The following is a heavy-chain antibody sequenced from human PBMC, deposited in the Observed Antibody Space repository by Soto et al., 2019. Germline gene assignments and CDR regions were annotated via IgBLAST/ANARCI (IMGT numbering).Heavy chain of an antibody. CDR3: ARVRSSSWQQFAY. Sequence: SETLSLTCTVSGGSISSYYWGWIRQPPGKGLEWIGYIYYSGSTNYNPSLKSRVTISVDTSKNQFSLKLSSVTAADTAVYYCARVRSSSWQQFAYWGQGTLVTVSS. V-gene: IGHV4-59*01. D-gene: IGHD6-13*01. J-gene: IGHJ4*02. CDR2: IYYSGST. CDR1: GGSISSYY.